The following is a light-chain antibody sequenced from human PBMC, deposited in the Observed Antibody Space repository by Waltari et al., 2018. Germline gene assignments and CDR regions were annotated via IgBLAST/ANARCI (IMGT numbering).Light chain of an antibody. V-gene: IGKV4-1*01. CDR3: QQYYSTPPLT. Sequence: DIVMTQSPASLAVSLGERATIHCKSSPSVLYSATNKNYLAWYQQKPGQPPKLLIYWASTRESGVPDRFSGSGSGTDFTLTISSLQAEDVAVYYCQQYYSTPPLTFGGGTKVEIK. CDR1: PSVLYSATNKNY. CDR2: WAS. J-gene: IGKJ4*01.